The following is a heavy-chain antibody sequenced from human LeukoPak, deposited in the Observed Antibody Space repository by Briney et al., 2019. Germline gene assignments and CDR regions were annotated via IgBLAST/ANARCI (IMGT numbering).Heavy chain of an antibody. CDR2: INPNSGGT. D-gene: IGHD1-7*01. J-gene: IGHJ4*02. Sequence: ASVKVSCKASGYTFTGYYMHGVRQAPGKGLEWMGWINPNSGGTKYAQKFQGRVTMTRDTSISTAYMELSRLRSDDTAVYYCARDLDCNYFVADYWGQGTLVTVSS. CDR3: ARDLDCNYFVADY. CDR1: GYTFTGYY. V-gene: IGHV1-2*02.